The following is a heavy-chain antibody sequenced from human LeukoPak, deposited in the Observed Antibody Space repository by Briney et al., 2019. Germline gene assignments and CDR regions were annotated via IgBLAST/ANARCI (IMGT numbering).Heavy chain of an antibody. J-gene: IGHJ4*02. CDR3: TTRGPAGQQLAPVSDY. V-gene: IGHV3-73*01. CDR2: IRSKFNTYAT. Sequence: GGSLRLSCAASGLTFSGSAIHWVRQAPGKGLEWVGRIRSKFNTYATSYVESLKGRFTISRNDSKNTAYLQMSSLNTEDTAMYYCTTRGPAGQQLAPVSDYWGQGTLVTVSS. D-gene: IGHD6-13*01. CDR1: GLTFSGSA.